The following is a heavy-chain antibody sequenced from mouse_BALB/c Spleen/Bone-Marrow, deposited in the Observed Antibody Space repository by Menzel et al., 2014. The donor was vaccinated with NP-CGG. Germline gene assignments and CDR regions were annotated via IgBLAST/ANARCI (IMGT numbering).Heavy chain of an antibody. CDR3: ASRGYAMDY. CDR2: TLPGSGSS. Sequence: VQLQQSGAELMKPGASVKISCKATGYTFSSYWIEWIKQRPGHGLEWIGETLPGSGSSNYNEKFKGKATFTADTSSNTAYMQLSGLTSEDSAVYYCASRGYAMDYWGQGTSVTVSS. V-gene: IGHV1-9*01. CDR1: GYTFSSYW. J-gene: IGHJ4*01.